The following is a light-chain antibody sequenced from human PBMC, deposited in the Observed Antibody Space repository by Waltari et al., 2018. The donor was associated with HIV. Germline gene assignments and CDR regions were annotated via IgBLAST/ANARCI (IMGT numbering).Light chain of an antibody. CDR2: WAS. V-gene: IGKV4-1*01. Sequence: DIVLTQSPDTLALSLGERATINNNNYLAWYQQKPGQPPKLLIYWASSRQSGVPDRFSGSGSGTDFTLTISSLQAEDVAVYYCHQYYTTPRTFGQGTKLEIK. CDR1: NNNY. J-gene: IGKJ2*01. CDR3: HQYYTTPRT.